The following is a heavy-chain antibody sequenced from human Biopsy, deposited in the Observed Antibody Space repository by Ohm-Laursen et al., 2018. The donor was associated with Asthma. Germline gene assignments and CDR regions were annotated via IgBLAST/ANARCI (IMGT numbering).Heavy chain of an antibody. Sequence: SLRLSCTASGFTFSNYGMHWVRQAPGKGLDWVAVISFDGSNKNYTDSVKGRFTISGDNSRNTLHLQMNSLRAEDMAVYYCAKDVFPGWELRRGPDYWGQGTLVTVSS. V-gene: IGHV3-30*18. D-gene: IGHD1-26*01. J-gene: IGHJ4*02. CDR3: AKDVFPGWELRRGPDY. CDR1: GFTFSNYG. CDR2: ISFDGSNK.